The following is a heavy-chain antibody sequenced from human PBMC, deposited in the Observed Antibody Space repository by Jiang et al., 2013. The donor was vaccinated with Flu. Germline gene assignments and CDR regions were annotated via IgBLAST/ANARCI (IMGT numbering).Heavy chain of an antibody. Sequence: GLVKPSETLSLTCAVSGGSISSSSYYWGWIRQPPGKELEWIGSVYYSGSTNYNPSLKSRVTMSLDTSKSQFSLKLTSVTAADTAVYYCARDIVVVPDGRWFDPWGQGTLVTVSS. CDR1: GGSISSSSYY. J-gene: IGHJ5*02. D-gene: IGHD2-2*01. CDR3: ARDIVVVPDGRWFDP. CDR2: VYYSGST. V-gene: IGHV4-39*07.